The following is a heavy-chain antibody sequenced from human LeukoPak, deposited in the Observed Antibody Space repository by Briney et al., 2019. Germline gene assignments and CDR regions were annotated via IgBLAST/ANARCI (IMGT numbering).Heavy chain of an antibody. CDR1: GFTFSSYA. Sequence: PGRSLRLSCAASGFTFSSYAMHWVRQAPGKGLEWVAVISYDGSNKYYADSVKGRFTISRDNSKNTLYLQMNSLRAEDTAVYYCARSLRTDFDYWGQGTLVIVSS. CDR2: ISYDGSNK. J-gene: IGHJ4*02. CDR3: ARSLRTDFDY. V-gene: IGHV3-30-3*01.